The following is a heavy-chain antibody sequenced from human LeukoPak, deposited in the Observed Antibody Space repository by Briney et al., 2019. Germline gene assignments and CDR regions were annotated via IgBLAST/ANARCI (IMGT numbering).Heavy chain of an antibody. D-gene: IGHD3-10*01. CDR1: GFSFSGHW. Sequence: PGGSLRLSCIASGFSFSGHWMHWARQLPGKGLVWVSRISPTGSTTSYADSVKGRFTVSRDNAKNTLYLQVNNLRAEDTAVYYCAKDTFSESRYGVLDSWGQGTLVTVSS. CDR2: ISPTGSTT. V-gene: IGHV3-74*01. CDR3: AKDTFSESRYGVLDS. J-gene: IGHJ4*02.